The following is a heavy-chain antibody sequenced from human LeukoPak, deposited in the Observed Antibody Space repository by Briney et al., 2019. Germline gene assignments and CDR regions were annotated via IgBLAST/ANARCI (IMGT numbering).Heavy chain of an antibody. CDR1: GFTFSCLG. CDR2: IGDTGRAK. D-gene: IGHD3-16*01. J-gene: IGHJ2*01. Sequence: GRTLCLSSAVSGFTFSCLGMDWVRAGPGQGPGWGAGIGDTGRAKYYAGPVEGRFTASRDNFKNTLYLEMNSLRYDDTALYYCAREAAWGNWYFDHWGRGTLVTVSS. CDR3: AREAAWGNWYFDH. V-gene: IGHV3-30*03.